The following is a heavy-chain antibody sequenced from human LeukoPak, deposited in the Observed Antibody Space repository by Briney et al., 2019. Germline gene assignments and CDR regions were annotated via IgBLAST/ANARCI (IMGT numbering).Heavy chain of an antibody. CDR3: VTSRQVWSIFTS. Sequence: GGSLRLSCSASGFTFSSYAMHWVRQAPGKGLEYVSAISSDGENIYSADSVKGRFIISRINSKNTLSLRMSSLRPEDTAVYYCVTSRQVWSIFTSWGQGTLVTVSS. CDR2: ISSDGENI. D-gene: IGHD3-10*01. V-gene: IGHV3-64D*06. J-gene: IGHJ5*02. CDR1: GFTFSSYA.